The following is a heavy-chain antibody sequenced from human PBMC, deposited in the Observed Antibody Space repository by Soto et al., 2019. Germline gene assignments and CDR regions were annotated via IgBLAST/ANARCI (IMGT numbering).Heavy chain of an antibody. Sequence: QVQLVESGGGLVKPGGSLRLSCAASGFTFSDYYMSWIRQAPGKGLEWVSYISSSSSYTNYADSVKGRFTISRDNAKNSLYLQMNSLRAEDTAVYYCAGTIAVAGLHWYFDLWGRGTLVTVSS. D-gene: IGHD6-19*01. V-gene: IGHV3-11*05. CDR1: GFTFSDYY. CDR3: AGTIAVAGLHWYFDL. CDR2: ISSSSSYT. J-gene: IGHJ2*01.